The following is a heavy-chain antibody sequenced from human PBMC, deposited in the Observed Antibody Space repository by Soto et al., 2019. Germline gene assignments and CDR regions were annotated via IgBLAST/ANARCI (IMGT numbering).Heavy chain of an antibody. Sequence: QVQLQQWGAGLLKPSETLSLTCAVYGGSFNSYFRNWILQPPGRGLECIGEINHSGSINYNPSLKSRVTISVDTSKNQYSLKLSSVTAADTAVYYCARGTREGWYFDLWGRGTLVTVSP. CDR1: GGSFNSYF. J-gene: IGHJ2*01. CDR3: ARGTREGWYFDL. CDR2: INHSGSI. V-gene: IGHV4-34*01.